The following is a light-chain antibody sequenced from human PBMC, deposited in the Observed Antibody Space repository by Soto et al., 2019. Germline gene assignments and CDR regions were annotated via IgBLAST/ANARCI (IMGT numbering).Light chain of an antibody. J-gene: IGKJ3*01. CDR2: AAS. CDR3: QHRT. Sequence: DIQLTQSPSFLSASVGDRVTITCRASQGISSYLAWYQQKPGKAPKLLIYAASTLQSGVPSRFSGSGSGTEFTLTISRLQPEDFATYYCQHRTFAPETKVAIK. CDR1: QGISSY. V-gene: IGKV1-9*01.